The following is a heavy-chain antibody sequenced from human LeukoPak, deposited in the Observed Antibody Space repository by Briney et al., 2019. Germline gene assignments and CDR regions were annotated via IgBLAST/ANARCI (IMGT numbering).Heavy chain of an antibody. V-gene: IGHV3-21*01. D-gene: IGHD3-10*01. CDR3: ARSGIKMVRGVIIKSPYHMDV. CDR1: GFTFSDYN. CDR2: ISSSSSYI. J-gene: IGHJ6*03. Sequence: GGSLRLSCAASGFTFSDYNMRWIRQAPGKGLEWVSSISSSSSYIYYADSVKGRFTISRDDAKNSLSLQMNSLRAEDTAVYYCARSGIKMVRGVIIKSPYHMDVWGKGTTVTVSS.